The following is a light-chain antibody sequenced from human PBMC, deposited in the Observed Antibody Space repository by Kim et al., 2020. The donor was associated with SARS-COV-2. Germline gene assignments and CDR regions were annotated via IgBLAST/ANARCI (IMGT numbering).Light chain of an antibody. CDR1: WNDVGTYKL. Sequence: GQAITISRTGTWNDVGTYKLVSWYQQYPGKGPKLIIYEDDKRPSGVSIRFSASKSGARASLTISGLQAEDEADYYCCTYVGFTTWVFGGGTQLTVL. J-gene: IGLJ3*02. V-gene: IGLV2-23*01. CDR3: CTYVGFTTWV. CDR2: EDD.